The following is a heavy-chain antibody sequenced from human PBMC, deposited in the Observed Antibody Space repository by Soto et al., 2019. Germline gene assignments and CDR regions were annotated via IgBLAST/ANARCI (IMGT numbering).Heavy chain of an antibody. CDR2: IYTSGST. Sequence: SETLSLTCTVSGGSISSYYWSWIRQPAGKGLEWIGRIYTSGSTNYNPSLKSRVTTSVDTSKNQFSLKLSSVTAADTAVYYCARDGIAVAGNKYYNGRDVWGQGTTVTVSS. CDR3: ARDGIAVAGNKYYNGRDV. J-gene: IGHJ6*02. V-gene: IGHV4-4*07. D-gene: IGHD6-19*01. CDR1: GGSISSYY.